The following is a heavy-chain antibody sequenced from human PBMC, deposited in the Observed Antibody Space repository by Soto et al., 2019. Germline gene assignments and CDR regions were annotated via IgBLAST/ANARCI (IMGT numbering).Heavy chain of an antibody. CDR3: ATGYDSSGKLNWFDP. V-gene: IGHV1-24*01. CDR2: FDPEDGET. CDR1: GYTLTELS. D-gene: IGHD3-22*01. Sequence: ASMKVSCKVSGYTLTELSMHWVRQAPGKGLEWMGGFDPEDGETIYAQKFQGRVTMTEDTSTDTAYMELSSLRSEDTAVYYCATGYDSSGKLNWFDPWGQGTLVTVSS. J-gene: IGHJ5*02.